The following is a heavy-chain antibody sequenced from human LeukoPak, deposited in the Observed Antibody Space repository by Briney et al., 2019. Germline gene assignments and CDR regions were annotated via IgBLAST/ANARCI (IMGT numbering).Heavy chain of an antibody. V-gene: IGHV3-30-3*01. J-gene: IGHJ6*02. D-gene: IGHD2-2*01. CDR1: GFTFSSYA. CDR2: ISYDGSNK. CDR3: ARGRGYCSSPGCYDPQDYYYGMDV. Sequence: GGSLRLSCAASGFTFSSYAMHWVRQAPGKGLEWVAVISYDGSNKYYADSVKGRFTISRDNSKNTLYLQMNSLRAEDTAVYYCARGRGYCSSPGCYDPQDYYYGMDVWGQGTTVPVSS.